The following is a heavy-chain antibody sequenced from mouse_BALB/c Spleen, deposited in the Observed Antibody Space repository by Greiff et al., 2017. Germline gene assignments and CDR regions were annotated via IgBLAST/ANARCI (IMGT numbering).Heavy chain of an antibody. Sequence: EVQLVESGGGLVKPGGSLKLSCAASGFTFSDYYMYWVRQTPEKRLEWVATISDGGSYTYYPDSVKGRFTISRDNAKNNLYLQMSSLTSEDTAMYYCARGGHPYAMDYWGQGTSVTVSA. CDR2: ISDGGSYT. J-gene: IGHJ4*01. CDR1: GFTFSDYY. D-gene: IGHD3-3*01. CDR3: ARGGHPYAMDY. V-gene: IGHV5-4*02.